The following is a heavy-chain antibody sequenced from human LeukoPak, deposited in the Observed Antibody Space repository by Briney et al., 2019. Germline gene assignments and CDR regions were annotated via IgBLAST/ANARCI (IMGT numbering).Heavy chain of an antibody. D-gene: IGHD3-22*01. V-gene: IGHV3-15*01. Sequence: GGSLRLSCAASGFTFSNAWMSWVRQAPGKGLEWVGRIKSKTDGGTTDYAAPVKGRFTISRDDSKNTLYLQMNSLKTEDTAEYYCTTGRYSGGDCPPEARYSDSSGYPSDYWGQGTLAPSPQ. CDR2: IKSKTDGGTT. CDR1: GFTFSNAW. J-gene: IGHJ4*02. CDR3: TTGRYSGGDCPPEARYSDSSGYPSDY.